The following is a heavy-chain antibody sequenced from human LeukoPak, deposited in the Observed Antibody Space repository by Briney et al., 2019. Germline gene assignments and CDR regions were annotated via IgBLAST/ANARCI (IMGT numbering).Heavy chain of an antibody. CDR1: GGSFSDYY. D-gene: IGHD3-16*01. CDR3: ARGHNWYYMDV. Sequence: PSETLSLTCAAYGGSFSDYYWSWIRQPPGKGLEWIGEVNHSGSTNYNPSLKSRVTMSVDTSMNQFSLKLSSVTAADTAVYYCARGHNWYYMDVWGKGTMVTVSS. CDR2: VNHSGST. V-gene: IGHV4-34*01. J-gene: IGHJ6*03.